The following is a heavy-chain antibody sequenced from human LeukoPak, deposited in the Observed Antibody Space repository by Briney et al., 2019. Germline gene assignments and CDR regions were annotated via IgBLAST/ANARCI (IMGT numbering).Heavy chain of an antibody. CDR1: GGTFSSYA. V-gene: IGHV1-69*01. CDR3: ARAAAGTGWFDP. D-gene: IGHD6-13*01. CDR2: IIPIFGTA. J-gene: IGHJ5*02. Sequence: GSSVKVSCKASGGTFSSYAISWVPQAPGQGLEWMGGIIPIFGTANYAQKFQGRVTITADESTSTAYMELSSLRSEDTAVYYCARAAAGTGWFDPWGQGTLVTVSS.